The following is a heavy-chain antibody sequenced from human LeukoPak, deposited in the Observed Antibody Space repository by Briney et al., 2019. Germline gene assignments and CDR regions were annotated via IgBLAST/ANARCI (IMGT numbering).Heavy chain of an antibody. CDR2: ISYDGSNK. CDR3: AKGSSGLSFDY. CDR1: GFTFSSYA. D-gene: IGHD3-22*01. Sequence: GRSLRLSCAASGFTFSSYAMHWVRQAPGKGLEWVAVISYDGSNKYYADSVKGRFTISRDNSKNTLYLQMNSLRAEDTAVYYCAKGSSGLSFDYWGQGTLVTVSS. J-gene: IGHJ4*02. V-gene: IGHV3-30-3*01.